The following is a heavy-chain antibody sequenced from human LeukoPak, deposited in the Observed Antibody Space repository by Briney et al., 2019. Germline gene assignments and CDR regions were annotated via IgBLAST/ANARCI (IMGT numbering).Heavy chain of an antibody. CDR2: ISSSGSTI. D-gene: IGHD5-24*01. CDR1: GFTFSDYY. CDR3: AGYQEMATTLFDY. J-gene: IGHJ4*02. Sequence: GGSLRLSCAASGFTFSDYYMSWIRQAPGKGLEWVSYISSSGSTIYYADSVKGRFTISRDNAKNSLYLQMNSLRAEDTAVYYCAGYQEMATTLFDYWGQGTLVTVSS. V-gene: IGHV3-11*04.